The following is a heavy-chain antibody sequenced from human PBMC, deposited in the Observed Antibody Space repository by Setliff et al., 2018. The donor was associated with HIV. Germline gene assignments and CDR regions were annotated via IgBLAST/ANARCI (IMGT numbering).Heavy chain of an antibody. Sequence: GGSLRLSCAASGFTFSDYWMTWVRQAPGKGLEWVSAISATAGDTYYVDSVKGRFTLSRDNAKNALYLQMSSLRADDTAVYFCARVRETSGGYWGNFYYYMDVWGKGTTVTVSS. D-gene: IGHD2-21*02. CDR3: ARVRETSGGYWGNFYYYMDV. J-gene: IGHJ6*03. V-gene: IGHV3-21*04. CDR2: ISATAGDT. CDR1: GFTFSDYW.